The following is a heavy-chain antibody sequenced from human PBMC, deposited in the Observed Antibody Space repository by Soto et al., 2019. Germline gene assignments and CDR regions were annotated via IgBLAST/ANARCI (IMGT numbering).Heavy chain of an antibody. Sequence: PGVSLRLPCAASGFTFSSYWMHWVRQAPGKGLVWVSRINSDGSSTSYADSVKGRFTISRDNAKNTLYLQMNSLRAEDTAAYYCESGNLPVAIDYWGRGTRVAVYS. D-gene: IGHD2-2*02. J-gene: IGHJ4*02. V-gene: IGHV3-74*01. CDR1: GFTFSSYW. CDR3: ESGNLPVAIDY. CDR2: INSDGSST.